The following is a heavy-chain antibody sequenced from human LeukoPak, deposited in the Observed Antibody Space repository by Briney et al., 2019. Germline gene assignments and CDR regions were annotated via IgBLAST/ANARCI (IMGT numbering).Heavy chain of an antibody. D-gene: IGHD2-21*01. J-gene: IGHJ4*02. CDR2: MYQTGSS. V-gene: IGHV4-39*07. CDR3: ARENVVAQGTFDY. Sequence: SETLSLTCTVSGGSISSSSYYWGWIRQPPGKGLEWIGSMYQTGSSYYSPSLKSRVTISLDTSKNQISLKLTFVTAADTALYFCARENVVAQGTFDYWGQGALVTVSS. CDR1: GGSISSSSYY.